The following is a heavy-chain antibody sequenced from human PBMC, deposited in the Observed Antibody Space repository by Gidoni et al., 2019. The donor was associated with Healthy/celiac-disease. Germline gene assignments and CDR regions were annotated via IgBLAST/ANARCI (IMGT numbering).Heavy chain of an antibody. J-gene: IGHJ4*02. Sequence: RDNSKNTLYLQMNSLRAEDTAVYYCARDNSSSSFSWFDYWGQGTLVTVSS. V-gene: IGHV3-30*01. CDR3: ARDNSSSSFSWFDY. D-gene: IGHD6-6*01.